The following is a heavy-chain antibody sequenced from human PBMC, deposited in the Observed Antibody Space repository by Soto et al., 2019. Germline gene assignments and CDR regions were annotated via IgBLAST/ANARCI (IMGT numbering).Heavy chain of an antibody. CDR1: GFTFSSYA. J-gene: IGHJ4*02. Sequence: AGSLRLSCAASGFTFSSYAMHWVRQAPGKGLEWVAVIPYDGSNKYYADSVKGRFTISRDNSKNTLYLQMNSLRAEDTAVYYCASTYFDWSAPLYWGQGTLVTVSS. V-gene: IGHV3-30-3*01. CDR3: ASTYFDWSAPLY. D-gene: IGHD3-9*01. CDR2: IPYDGSNK.